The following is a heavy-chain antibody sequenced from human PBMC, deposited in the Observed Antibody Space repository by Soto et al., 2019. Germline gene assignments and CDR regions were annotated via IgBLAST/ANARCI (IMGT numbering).Heavy chain of an antibody. V-gene: IGHV1-69*13. J-gene: IGHJ6*02. CDR2: IIPIFGTA. D-gene: IGHD3-10*01. CDR1: GCTFSSYA. CDR3: ARDRGFGELLPAYYYYYGMDV. Sequence: SVKVSCKASGCTFSSYAISWVRQAPGQGLEWMGGIIPIFGTANYAQKFQGRVTITADESTSTAYMELSSLRSEDTAVYYCARDRGFGELLPAYYYYYGMDVWGQGTTVTVSS.